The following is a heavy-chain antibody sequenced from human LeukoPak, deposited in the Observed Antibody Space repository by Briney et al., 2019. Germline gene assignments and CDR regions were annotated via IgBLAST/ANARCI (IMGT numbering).Heavy chain of an antibody. Sequence: ASVKVSCKASGGTFSSYAISWVRQAPGQGLEWMGGIIPIFGTANYAQKFQGRVTTTADKSTSTAYMELSSLRSEDTAVYYCARADYYDSSGYSLSGAFDIWGQGTMVTVSS. CDR2: IIPIFGTA. CDR3: ARADYYDSSGYSLSGAFDI. J-gene: IGHJ3*02. D-gene: IGHD3-22*01. CDR1: GGTFSSYA. V-gene: IGHV1-69*06.